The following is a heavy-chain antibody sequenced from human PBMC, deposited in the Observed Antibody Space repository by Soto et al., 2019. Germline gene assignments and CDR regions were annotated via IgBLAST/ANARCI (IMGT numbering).Heavy chain of an antibody. D-gene: IGHD6-19*01. CDR2: IIPIFGTA. Sequence: ASGKVSCKASGGTFSRYAISWVRQAPGQGLEWMGGIIPIFGTANYAQKFQGRVTITADESTSTAYMELSSLRSEDTAVYYCASLVGYSSGWYSDDYWGQGTLVTVSS. V-gene: IGHV1-69*13. CDR3: ASLVGYSSGWYSDDY. CDR1: GGTFSRYA. J-gene: IGHJ4*02.